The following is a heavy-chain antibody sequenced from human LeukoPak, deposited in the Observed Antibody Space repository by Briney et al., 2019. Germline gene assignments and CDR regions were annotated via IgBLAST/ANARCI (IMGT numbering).Heavy chain of an antibody. CDR3: TRTYSSSWFSMRADYYYMDV. CDR2: IYFRGGT. J-gene: IGHJ6*03. CDR1: GGSIDNYY. D-gene: IGHD6-13*01. Sequence: KSSETLCLTCTVSGGSIDNYYWSWIRQPPGKGLEWIGYIYFRGGTSYNPSLESRVTMSVDTSKNQFSLKLSSVTAADTAVYYCTRTYSSSWFSMRADYYYMDVWGKGTTVIVSS. V-gene: IGHV4-59*01.